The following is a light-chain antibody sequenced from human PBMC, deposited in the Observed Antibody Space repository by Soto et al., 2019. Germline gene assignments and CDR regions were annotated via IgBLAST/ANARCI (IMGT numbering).Light chain of an antibody. J-gene: IGKJ5*01. CDR2: AAS. CDR3: QQLNSYPIT. V-gene: IGKV1-9*01. Sequence: DIQLTQSPSFLSASVGDRVTITCRASQGLSSDLAWYQQKPGKAPKLLIYAASTLQSGVPSRFSGSGSGTEFTLTISRLHPEDSATYYCQQLNSYPITFGQGTRLEIK. CDR1: QGLSSD.